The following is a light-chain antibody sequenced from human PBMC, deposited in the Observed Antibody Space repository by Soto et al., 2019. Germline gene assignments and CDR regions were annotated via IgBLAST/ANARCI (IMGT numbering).Light chain of an antibody. CDR3: QQYGTSPLT. Sequence: EIVMTQSPATLSVSPGERATLSCRTSQSVSVNYLAWYQQKPGQAPRLLIYGASSRATGIPDRFSGSGSGTDFTLTITRLEPEDFAVYYCQQYGTSPLTFGGGTKVDIK. CDR2: GAS. V-gene: IGKV3-20*01. CDR1: QSVSVNY. J-gene: IGKJ4*01.